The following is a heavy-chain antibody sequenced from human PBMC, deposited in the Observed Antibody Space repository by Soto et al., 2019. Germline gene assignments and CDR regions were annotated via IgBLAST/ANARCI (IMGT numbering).Heavy chain of an antibody. CDR1: GFSVRTNY. V-gene: IGHV3-53*01. Sequence: PGGSLRLSXAASGFSVRTNYMSWVRQAPGKGLEWVSVFESGGSIYYADSVKGRFIISRDYARNTVDLQLNSLRADDTPVYYCARAGVTPDFFDYWGQGTLVTVSS. D-gene: IGHD2-21*02. CDR2: FESGGSI. CDR3: ARAGVTPDFFDY. J-gene: IGHJ4*02.